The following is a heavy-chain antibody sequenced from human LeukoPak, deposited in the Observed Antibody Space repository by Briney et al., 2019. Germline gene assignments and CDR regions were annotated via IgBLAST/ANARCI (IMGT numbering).Heavy chain of an antibody. CDR3: AKDVSGVVSRPMDV. CDR1: GFTFDDYA. CDR2: ISWNSGSI. V-gene: IGHV3-9*01. D-gene: IGHD3-3*01. J-gene: IGHJ6*03. Sequence: PGGSLRLSCAASGFTFDDYAMHWVRQAPGKGLEWVSGISWNSGSIGYADPVKGRFTISRDNAKNSLYLQMNSLRAEDTALYYCAKDVSGVVSRPMDVWGKGTTVTVSS.